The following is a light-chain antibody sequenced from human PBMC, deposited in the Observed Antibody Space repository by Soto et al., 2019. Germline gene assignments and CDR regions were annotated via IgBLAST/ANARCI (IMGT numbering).Light chain of an antibody. Sequence: ETVLIQSPATLSLSPGERDTLSCRASQSVNSNLAWYQQNLGQAPSVLIFGASTRATGIPARFSGSGSGTEFILTITSLETEDFAVYYCQEYTNWPLTFGRGTKVDIK. CDR2: GAS. V-gene: IGKV3-15*01. CDR3: QEYTNWPLT. CDR1: QSVNSN. J-gene: IGKJ3*01.